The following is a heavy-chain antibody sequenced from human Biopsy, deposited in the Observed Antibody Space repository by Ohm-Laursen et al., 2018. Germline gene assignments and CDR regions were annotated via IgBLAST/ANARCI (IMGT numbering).Heavy chain of an antibody. J-gene: IGHJ6*02. Sequence: SLRLSCTASGLTFDDYAMHWVRQVPGKGLEWVSGISWNSDDIGYADSVKGRFTISRDNARNALHLQMNSLRTEDTALYYCAKDLGLNYSDRFLFYYGMDVWGRGTTVTVSS. V-gene: IGHV3-9*01. CDR1: GLTFDDYA. D-gene: IGHD4-17*01. CDR3: AKDLGLNYSDRFLFYYGMDV. CDR2: ISWNSDDI.